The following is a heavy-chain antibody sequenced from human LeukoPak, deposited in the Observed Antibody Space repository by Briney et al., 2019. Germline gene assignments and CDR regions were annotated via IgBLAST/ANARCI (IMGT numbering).Heavy chain of an antibody. CDR2: ISGSGGST. D-gene: IGHD4-17*01. CDR1: GFTFSSYA. Sequence: PGGSLRLSCAASGFTFSSYAMSWVRQAPGKGLEWVSAISGSGGSTYYADSVKGRFTVSRDNSKNTLYLQMNSLRAEDTAVYYCARGEGYGDYYFDYWGQGTLVTVSS. V-gene: IGHV3-23*01. J-gene: IGHJ4*02. CDR3: ARGEGYGDYYFDY.